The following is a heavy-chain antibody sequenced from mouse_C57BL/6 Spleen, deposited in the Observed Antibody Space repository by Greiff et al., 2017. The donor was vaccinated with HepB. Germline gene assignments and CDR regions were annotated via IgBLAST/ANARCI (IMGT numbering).Heavy chain of an antibody. Sequence: VQLQQPGAELVRPGSSVKLSCKASGYTFTSYWMDWVKQRPGQGLEWIGNIYPSDSETHYNQKFKDKATLTVDKSSSTAYMQLSSLTSEDSAVYYCARCYDYDGVYWYFDVWGTGTTVTVSS. D-gene: IGHD2-4*01. CDR2: IYPSDSET. CDR3: ARCYDYDGVYWYFDV. V-gene: IGHV1-61*01. CDR1: GYTFTSYW. J-gene: IGHJ1*03.